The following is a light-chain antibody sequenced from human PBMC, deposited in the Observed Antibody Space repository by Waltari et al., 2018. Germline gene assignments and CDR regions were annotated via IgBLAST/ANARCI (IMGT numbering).Light chain of an antibody. Sequence: VMTQSPATLSVSPGEGATLSCRASQNINSNLAWYQQQPGQTPRLLIYGASTRAIGIPARFSGSGSGTEFTLTISSLQSEDFALYYCQQYNNWPPWTFGQGTKVEIK. V-gene: IGKV3D-15*01. CDR3: QQYNNWPPWT. CDR2: GAS. J-gene: IGKJ1*01. CDR1: QNINSN.